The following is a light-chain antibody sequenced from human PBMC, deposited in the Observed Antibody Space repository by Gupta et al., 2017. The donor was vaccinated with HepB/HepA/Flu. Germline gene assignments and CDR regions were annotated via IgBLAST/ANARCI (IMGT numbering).Light chain of an antibody. V-gene: IGKV3-20*01. Sequence: EIVLTQSPGTRSLSPGERATLSCRASQTINSNFLAWYQQKHGQAPRLLMYGGSRRATGIPDRFSGSGSGSDFPLTISRLEPEDFAVYYCQQYGTSPPITFGQGTRLEIK. CDR1: QTINSNF. J-gene: IGKJ5*01. CDR3: QQYGTSPPIT. CDR2: GGS.